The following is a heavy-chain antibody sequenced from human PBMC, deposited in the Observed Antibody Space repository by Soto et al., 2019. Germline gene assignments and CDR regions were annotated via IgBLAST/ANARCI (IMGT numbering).Heavy chain of an antibody. Sequence: SETLSLTCTVSGGSVSSGSYYWSWIRQPPGKGLEWIGYIYYSGSTNYNPSLKSRVTISVDTSKNRFSLKLSSVTAADTAVYCCARVRRDGYNWYFDYWGQGTLVTVSS. J-gene: IGHJ4*02. CDR3: ARVRRDGYNWYFDY. D-gene: IGHD5-12*01. V-gene: IGHV4-61*01. CDR2: IYYSGST. CDR1: GGSVSSGSYY.